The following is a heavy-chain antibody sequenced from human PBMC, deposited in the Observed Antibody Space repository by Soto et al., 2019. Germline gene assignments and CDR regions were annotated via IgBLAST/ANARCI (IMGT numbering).Heavy chain of an antibody. Sequence: GGCLRLSCAAAGFTFSSYAMSCVRQAPGKGLEWVSAISGSGGSTYYADSVKGRFTISRDNSKNTLYLQMNSLRAEDTAVYYCAKDNLAEPSAFDIWGQGTMVPVSS. D-gene: IGHD6-13*01. CDR2: ISGSGGST. J-gene: IGHJ3*02. CDR3: AKDNLAEPSAFDI. CDR1: GFTFSSYA. V-gene: IGHV3-23*01.